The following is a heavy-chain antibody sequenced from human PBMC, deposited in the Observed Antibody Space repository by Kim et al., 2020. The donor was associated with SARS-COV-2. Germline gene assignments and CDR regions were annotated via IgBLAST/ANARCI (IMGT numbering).Heavy chain of an antibody. CDR3: AREGPSRYYYDSRFDP. Sequence: SETLSLTCTVSGGSISSGGYYWSWIRQHPGKGLEWIGYIYYSGSTYYNPSLKSRVTISVDTSKNQFSLKLSSVTAADTAVYYCAREGPSRYYYDSRFDPWGQGTLVTVSS. CDR1: GGSISSGGYY. V-gene: IGHV4-31*03. D-gene: IGHD3-22*01. CDR2: IYYSGST. J-gene: IGHJ5*02.